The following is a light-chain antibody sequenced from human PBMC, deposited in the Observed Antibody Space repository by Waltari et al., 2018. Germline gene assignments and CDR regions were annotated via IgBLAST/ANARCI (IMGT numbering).Light chain of an antibody. CDR1: RGHTTNI. Sequence: QLVLTQSPSASASLGASVKLTCTLSRGHTTNIVASLHQQPENGPRYLMKVNSDGSHSKGDEIPDRFSGSSSGAERYLTISSLQSEDEADYYCQTGGHGTWVFGGGTKLTVL. V-gene: IGLV4-69*01. J-gene: IGLJ3*02. CDR3: QTGGHGTWV. CDR2: VNSDGSH.